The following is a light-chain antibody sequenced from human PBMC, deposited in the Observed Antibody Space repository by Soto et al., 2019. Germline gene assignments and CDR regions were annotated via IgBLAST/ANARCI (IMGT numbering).Light chain of an antibody. J-gene: IGKJ3*01. Sequence: DIQMTQSPSSLSASVGDRVTITCRASQSISSYLNWYQQKPGKAPKLLIYAASSLQSGVPSRFSGRRSGTDVTLTINSLQPEDLATYYCQQSYSTPFTFGPRTKVDIK. CDR2: AAS. CDR1: QSISSY. V-gene: IGKV1-39*01. CDR3: QQSYSTPFT.